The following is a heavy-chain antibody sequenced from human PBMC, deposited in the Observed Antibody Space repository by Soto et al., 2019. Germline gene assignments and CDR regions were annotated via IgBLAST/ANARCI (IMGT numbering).Heavy chain of an antibody. J-gene: IGHJ4*02. V-gene: IGHV1-18*01. CDR2: ISPYNGHR. CDR1: GYTFSSFG. CDR3: ARLGGFLPLFEF. Sequence: QVQLVQSGTEVKKPGASVKVSCKASGYTFSSFGITWVRQAPGQGLEGMGWISPYNGHRNYTQKLLGRVTMTTYTTPRTAYMEPSSLTSDDTAVYYCARLGGFLPLFEFWGQGTLVTVSS. D-gene: IGHD3-16*01.